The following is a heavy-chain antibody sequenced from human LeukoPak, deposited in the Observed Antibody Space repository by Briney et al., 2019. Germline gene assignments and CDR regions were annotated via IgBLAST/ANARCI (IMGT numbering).Heavy chain of an antibody. D-gene: IGHD3-10*01. CDR1: GFTFSNYN. J-gene: IGHJ4*02. CDR3: ARSMIRGVVYFDY. V-gene: IGHV3-21*01. Sequence: GGSLRLSCAASGFTFSNYNINWVRQAPGKGLEWVSSISSSSAYTYYADSVKGRFTISRDNAKNSLYLQMNSLRAEDTAVYYCARSMIRGVVYFDYWGQGTLVTVSS. CDR2: ISSSSAYT.